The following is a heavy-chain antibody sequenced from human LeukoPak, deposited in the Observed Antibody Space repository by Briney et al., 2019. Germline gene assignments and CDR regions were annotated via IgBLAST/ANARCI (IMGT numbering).Heavy chain of an antibody. J-gene: IGHJ3*02. V-gene: IGHV3-7*01. CDR1: RFTFSNHY. CDR2: IKPDGSET. CDR3: AKGIVVVPAANAFDI. D-gene: IGHD2-2*01. Sequence: GGSLRLSCVASRFTFSNHYMSWVRQAPGKGLEWVATIKPDGSETFYVDSVKGRFTVSRDNAKNSLYLQMSSLRAEDTAVYYCAKGIVVVPAANAFDIWGQGTMVTVSS.